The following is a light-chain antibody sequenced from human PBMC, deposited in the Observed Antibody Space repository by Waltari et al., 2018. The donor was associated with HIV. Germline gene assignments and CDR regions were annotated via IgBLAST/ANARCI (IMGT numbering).Light chain of an antibody. CDR2: QDS. J-gene: IGLJ1*01. V-gene: IGLV3-1*01. CDR3: QAWDSSTYV. CDR1: KSGDTY. Sequence: SYELTQPPSVSVSPGQTASITCSGDKSGDTYACWYQQKPGQSPVLVIYQDSKRPSGIPERFSGSNSGNTATLTISGTQAMDEADYYCQAWDSSTYVFGTGTKVTVL.